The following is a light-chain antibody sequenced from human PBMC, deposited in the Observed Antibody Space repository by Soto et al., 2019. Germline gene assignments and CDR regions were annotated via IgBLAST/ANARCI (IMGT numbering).Light chain of an antibody. Sequence: QSALTQPASVTGSPGQSITISCTGTSSDVGGYNYVSWYQQHPGKAPKLMIYEVSTRPSGVSNRFSGSKSGNTASLTISGLHAEVEADYYCSSYTSSRTRVFGGGTKLTVL. CDR2: EVS. V-gene: IGLV2-14*01. CDR1: SSDVGGYNY. J-gene: IGLJ3*02. CDR3: SSYTSSRTRV.